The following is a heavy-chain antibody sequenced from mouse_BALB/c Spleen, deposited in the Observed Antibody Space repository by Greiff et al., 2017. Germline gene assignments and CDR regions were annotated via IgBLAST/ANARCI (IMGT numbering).Heavy chain of an antibody. J-gene: IGHJ3*01. D-gene: IGHD2-3*01. Sequence: VQLQQSGPELVKPGASVRISCKASGYTFTSYYIHWVKQRPGQGLEWIGWIYPGNVNTKYNEKFKGKATLTADKSSSTAYMQLSSLTSEDSAVYFCAGGDGYPVFAYWGQGTLVTVSA. V-gene: IGHV1S56*01. CDR1: GYTFTSYY. CDR3: AGGDGYPVFAY. CDR2: IYPGNVNT.